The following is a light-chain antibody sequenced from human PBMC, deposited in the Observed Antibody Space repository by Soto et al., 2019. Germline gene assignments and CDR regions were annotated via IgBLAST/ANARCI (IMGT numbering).Light chain of an antibody. Sequence: ELVMPQSRVTRSVSPGERAPLSFRARQSVSSHLAWYQQKPGQAHRLLIYGASTRATGIPDRFSGSVSGTAFTLTISRLKSADFAAYYCQQYGNSLSWTVGQGTQVDIK. CDR2: GAS. J-gene: IGKJ1*01. CDR3: QQYGNSLSWT. V-gene: IGKV3-15*01. CDR1: QSVSSH.